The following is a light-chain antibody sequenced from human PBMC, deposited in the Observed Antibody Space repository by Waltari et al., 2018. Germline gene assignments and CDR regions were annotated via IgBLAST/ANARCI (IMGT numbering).Light chain of an antibody. Sequence: DIVMTQSPDSLAVSLGERATINCKSRQSVFHRTNRKNYLAWYRQKPGQPPKILINWASSRESGVPDRFTGSGSGTDFTLTISSLQAEDVAVYYCQQYYDTPLTFGGGTKVEI. CDR3: QQYYDTPLT. J-gene: IGKJ4*01. CDR1: QSVFHRTNRKNY. CDR2: WAS. V-gene: IGKV4-1*01.